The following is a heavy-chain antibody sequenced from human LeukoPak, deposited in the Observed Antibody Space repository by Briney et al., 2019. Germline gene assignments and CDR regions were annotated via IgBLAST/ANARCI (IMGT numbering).Heavy chain of an antibody. J-gene: IGHJ4*02. Sequence: GGSLRLSCAASGFSFSDYYMSWIRQAPGKGLEWISYISSSSTHKVYADSVKGRFTISRDNAKKSLYLQMQTLRAEDTAVHYCARTYSSDWFTFDYWGQGILVTVSS. V-gene: IGHV3-11*06. CDR3: ARTYSSDWFTFDY. CDR1: GFSFSDYY. D-gene: IGHD6-19*01. CDR2: ISSSSTHK.